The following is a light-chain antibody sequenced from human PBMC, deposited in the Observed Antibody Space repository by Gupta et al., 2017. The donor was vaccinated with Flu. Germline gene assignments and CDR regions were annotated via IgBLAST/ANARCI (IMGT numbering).Light chain of an antibody. V-gene: IGLV2-11*01. CDR1: SSDVGASKF. CDR3: CSYAGSYTFDV. J-gene: IGLJ1*01. Sequence: QSALTQPRSVSGSTGQSVTISCTGTSSDVGASKFVSWYQLHPDKAPKLMIYDVSKRPSGVPDRFSGSKSGNTASLTISGLQAEDEADYYCCSYAGSYTFDVFGTGTKVTVL. CDR2: DVS.